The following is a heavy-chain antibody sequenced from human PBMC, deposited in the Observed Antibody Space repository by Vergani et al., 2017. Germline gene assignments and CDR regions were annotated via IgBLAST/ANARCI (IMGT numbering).Heavy chain of an antibody. Sequence: QVQLVQSGAEVKKPGSSVKVSCKASGGTFSSYAISWVRQAPGQGLEWMGGIIPIFGTANYAQKFQGRVTITADESTSTAYMELSSLRSEDTAVYYCARVFDSSGSYYPYYYYMDVWGEGTTVTVSS. D-gene: IGHD3-22*01. CDR1: GGTFSSYA. J-gene: IGHJ6*03. CDR2: IIPIFGTA. CDR3: ARVFDSSGSYYPYYYYMDV. V-gene: IGHV1-69*01.